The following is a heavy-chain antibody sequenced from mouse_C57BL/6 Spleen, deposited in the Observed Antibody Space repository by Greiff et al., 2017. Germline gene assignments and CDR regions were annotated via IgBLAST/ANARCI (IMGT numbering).Heavy chain of an antibody. Sequence: VQLQQSGPELVKPGASVKISCKASGYTFTDYYMNWVKQSHGKSLEWIGDINPNNGGTSYNQKFKGKATLTVDKSSSTAYMELRSLTSEDSAVXYCASPLIYCYGSSYGWYFDVWGTGTTVTVAS. CDR3: ASPLIYCYGSSYGWYFDV. D-gene: IGHD1-1*01. CDR1: GYTFTDYY. CDR2: INPNNGGT. J-gene: IGHJ1*03. V-gene: IGHV1-26*01.